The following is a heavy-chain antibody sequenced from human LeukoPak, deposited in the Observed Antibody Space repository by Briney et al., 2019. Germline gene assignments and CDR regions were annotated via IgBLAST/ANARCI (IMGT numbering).Heavy chain of an antibody. J-gene: IGHJ6*03. Sequence: PGESLRLSCAASGFTFSSYSMNWVRQAPGKGLEWVSSIISSSSHMYYADSVKGRFTISRDNAKNSLYLQMNSLRAEDTAVYYCATTRAPSNGRVLYYMDVWGEGTTVTVSS. CDR2: IISSSSHM. CDR3: ATTRAPSNGRVLYYMDV. D-gene: IGHD1-1*01. V-gene: IGHV3-21*01. CDR1: GFTFSSYS.